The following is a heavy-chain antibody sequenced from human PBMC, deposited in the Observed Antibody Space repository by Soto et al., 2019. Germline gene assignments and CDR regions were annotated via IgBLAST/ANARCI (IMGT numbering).Heavy chain of an antibody. Sequence: PSETLSLTCTVSDGSINHYHWSWIRQPPGKGLEWIGYIYYSGSPNYNPSLKSRVTISVDTSKNQFSLKLSSVTAADTAVYYCARASRATLGKYYFDYWGQGTLVTVS. V-gene: IGHV4-59*01. J-gene: IGHJ4*02. CDR1: DGSINHYH. D-gene: IGHD6-6*01. CDR3: ARASRATLGKYYFDY. CDR2: IYYSGSP.